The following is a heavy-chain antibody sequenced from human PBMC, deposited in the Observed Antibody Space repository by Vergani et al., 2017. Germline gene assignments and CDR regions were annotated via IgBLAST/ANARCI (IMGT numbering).Heavy chain of an antibody. D-gene: IGHD5-12*01. J-gene: IGHJ3*02. V-gene: IGHV4-61*02. CDR1: GGSFNSGSYY. CDR3: ARGSPFVDFDN. CDR2: IHTNAVI. Sequence: QVQLQESGPGLVKPSQTLSLTCTVSGGSFNSGSYYWGWLRPPAGKRLDWIGRIHTNAVIHYNPSLNSRATISVDTSRNQISLKLTSVTATDTSIYFCARGSPFVDFDNWGQGTMITVSS.